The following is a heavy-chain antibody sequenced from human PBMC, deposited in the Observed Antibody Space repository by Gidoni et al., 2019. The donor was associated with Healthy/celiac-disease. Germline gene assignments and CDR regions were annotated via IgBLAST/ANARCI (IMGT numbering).Heavy chain of an antibody. CDR2: IRSKAYGGTT. Sequence: EVQLVESGGGLVQPGRSLRLSCTASGFPFGDYAMSWVRQAPGKGLDWVGFIRSKAYGGTTEYAASVKGRFTISRDDSKSIAYLQMNSLKTEDTAVYYCTRGGDVLRYFDWFTPIPLFDYWGQGTLVTVSS. CDR3: TRGGDVLRYFDWFTPIPLFDY. J-gene: IGHJ4*02. V-gene: IGHV3-49*04. D-gene: IGHD3-9*01. CDR1: GFPFGDYA.